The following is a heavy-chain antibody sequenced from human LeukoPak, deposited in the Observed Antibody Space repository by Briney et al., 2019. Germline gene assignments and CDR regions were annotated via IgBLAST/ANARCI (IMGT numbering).Heavy chain of an antibody. CDR2: ISYDGSNK. D-gene: IGHD1-26*01. CDR1: GFTFSSYG. J-gene: IGHJ4*02. V-gene: IGHV3-30*03. Sequence: PGRSLRLSCVASGFTFSSYGMHWVRQVPGKGLEWVAVISYDGSNKHYVDSVKGRFTISRDNSKNTVHLQMNSLRVEDTAVYYCAATKTFDYWGQGTLVTVSS. CDR3: AATKTFDY.